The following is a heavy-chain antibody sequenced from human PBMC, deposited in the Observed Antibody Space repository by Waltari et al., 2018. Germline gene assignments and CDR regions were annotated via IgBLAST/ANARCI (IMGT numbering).Heavy chain of an antibody. Sequence: QVQLQQWGAGLLKPSETLSLTCAVYGGSFSGYYWSWIRQPPGKGLEWIGEINHSGSTNYHPSLKSRVTISVDTSKNQFSLKLSSVTAADTAVYYCARSGGGYCSSTSCRYYYYYGMDVWGQGTTVTVSS. CDR2: INHSGST. CDR1: GGSFSGYY. D-gene: IGHD2-2*03. CDR3: ARSGGGYCSSTSCRYYYYYGMDV. J-gene: IGHJ6*02. V-gene: IGHV4-34*01.